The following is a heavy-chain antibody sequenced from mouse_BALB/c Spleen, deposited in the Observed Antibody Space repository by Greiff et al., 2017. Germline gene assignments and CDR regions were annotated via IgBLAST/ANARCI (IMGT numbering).Heavy chain of an antibody. CDR3: AREVGVSWFAY. CDR2: IWSGGST. V-gene: IGHV2-2*02. J-gene: IGHJ3*01. Sequence: QVHVKQSGPGLVQPSQSLSITCTVSGFSLTSYGVHWVRQSPGKGLEWLGVIWSGGSTDYNAAFISRLSISKDNSKSQVFFKMNSLQANDTAIYYCAREVGVSWFAYWGQGTLVTVSA. CDR1: GFSLTSYG.